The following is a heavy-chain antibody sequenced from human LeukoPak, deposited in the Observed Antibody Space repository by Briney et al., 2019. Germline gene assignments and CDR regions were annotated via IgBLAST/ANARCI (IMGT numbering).Heavy chain of an antibody. CDR2: IRYDGSNT. V-gene: IGHV3-30*02. CDR3: AKGLYGSGPGGIDY. Sequence: GRSLRLSCAASGFIFSGYGIYWVRQAPGKGLEWVAFIRYDGSNTYYADSVKGRFTISKDNSKNTLYLQMNSLRGEDTAVYYCAKGLYGSGPGGIDYWGQGALVTVSS. D-gene: IGHD3-10*01. J-gene: IGHJ4*02. CDR1: GFIFSGYG.